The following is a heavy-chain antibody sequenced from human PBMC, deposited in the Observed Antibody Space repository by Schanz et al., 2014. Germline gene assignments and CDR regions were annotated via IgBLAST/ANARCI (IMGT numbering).Heavy chain of an antibody. D-gene: IGHD3-3*01. J-gene: IGHJ6*02. CDR2: IYYSGST. Sequence: QVQLRESGPGLVKPSETLSLTCTVSGASISSYYWSWIRQPPGKGLEWIGYIYYSGSTNYNPSLKGRVTISLAPSKNHFPLRLSSVTAADTAVYYCARHGYYDFWTGYHPMDVWGQGTTVTVSS. V-gene: IGHV4-59*08. CDR1: GASISSYY. CDR3: ARHGYYDFWTGYHPMDV.